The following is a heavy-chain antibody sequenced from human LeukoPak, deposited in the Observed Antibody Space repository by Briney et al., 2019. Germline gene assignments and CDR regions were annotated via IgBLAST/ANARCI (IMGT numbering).Heavy chain of an antibody. Sequence: GESLKISFKGSGYSFTSYWIGWVRQMPGKGLGWVGIIYLGDSDTRYCPSFQGQVTILAGKSISSAYLQWSSLKASDTAMYYCARCENSGYDHYFDYWGQGTLVTVSS. CDR2: IYLGDSDT. V-gene: IGHV5-51*01. D-gene: IGHD5-12*01. J-gene: IGHJ4*02. CDR3: ARCENSGYDHYFDY. CDR1: GYSFTSYW.